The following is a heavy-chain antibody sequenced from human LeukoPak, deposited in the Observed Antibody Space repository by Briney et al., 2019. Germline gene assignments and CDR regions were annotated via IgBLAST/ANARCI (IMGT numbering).Heavy chain of an antibody. CDR1: GFTFGDYA. D-gene: IGHD1-26*01. CDR2: IRSKAYGGTT. Sequence: GSLRLSCTASGFTFGDYAMRWFRQAPGKGLEWVGFIRSKAYGGTTEYAASVKGRFTISRDDSKSIAYLQMNSLKTEDTAVYYCTRAREKLGPIDYWGQGTLVTVSS. J-gene: IGHJ4*02. CDR3: TRAREKLGPIDY. V-gene: IGHV3-49*03.